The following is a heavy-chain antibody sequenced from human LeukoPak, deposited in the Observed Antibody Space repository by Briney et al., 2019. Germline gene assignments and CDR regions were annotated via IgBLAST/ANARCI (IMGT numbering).Heavy chain of an antibody. J-gene: IGHJ4*02. V-gene: IGHV4-4*07. CDR1: GGSISNYY. CDR2: IYSSGST. Sequence: PSETLSLTCTVSGGSISNYYWSWIRQPAGKGLEWIGRIYSSGSTNYNPSLKSRVTMSVDTSKNQFSLKLNSVTAADTAVYYCARGGCSSTSCPIKDWGQGTLVTVSS. CDR3: ARGGCSSTSCPIKD. D-gene: IGHD2-2*01.